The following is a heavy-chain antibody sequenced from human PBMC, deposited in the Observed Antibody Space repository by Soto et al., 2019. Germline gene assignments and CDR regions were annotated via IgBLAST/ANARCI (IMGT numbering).Heavy chain of an antibody. CDR1: GGTFSSYA. Sequence: QVQLVQSGAEVKKPGSSMKVSCKASGGTFSSYAISWVRHAPGQGLEWMGGIIPIFGTANYAQKFQGRVTITADESTSTAYMELSSLRSEDTAVYYCARALYSSSPKGSYGMDVWGQGTTVTVSS. D-gene: IGHD6-6*01. CDR3: ARALYSSSPKGSYGMDV. J-gene: IGHJ6*02. V-gene: IGHV1-69*12. CDR2: IIPIFGTA.